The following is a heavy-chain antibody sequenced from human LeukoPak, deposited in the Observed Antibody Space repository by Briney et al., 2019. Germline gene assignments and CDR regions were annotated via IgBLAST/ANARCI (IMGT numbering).Heavy chain of an antibody. Sequence: GGSLRLSCAASRFTFSSYAMSWVRQAPGKGLEWVPTISNNGISTYYADSVKGRFTISRDNSKNTLYLQVNGLRAEDTAVYYCAKDPEPYDFHYFDYWGQGTLVTVSS. V-gene: IGHV3-23*01. CDR1: RFTFSSYA. CDR3: AKDPEPYDFHYFDY. CDR2: ISNNGIST. D-gene: IGHD3-3*01. J-gene: IGHJ4*02.